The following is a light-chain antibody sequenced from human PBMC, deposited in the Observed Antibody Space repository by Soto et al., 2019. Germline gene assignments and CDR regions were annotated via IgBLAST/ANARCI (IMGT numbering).Light chain of an antibody. J-gene: IGKJ4*01. CDR3: QQYGSTRLT. Sequence: EVVLSQSPGTLSLSPGESATLSCRASQIVNTFYLAWYQQKPGQPPRLLIYGASSRATGVPDRFSASGSATDFSLTITRLEPEDFALYYCQQYGSTRLTFGGGTKVGIK. V-gene: IGKV3-20*01. CDR1: QIVNTFY. CDR2: GAS.